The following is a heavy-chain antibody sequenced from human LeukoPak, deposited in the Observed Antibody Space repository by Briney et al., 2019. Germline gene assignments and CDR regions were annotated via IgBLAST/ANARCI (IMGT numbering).Heavy chain of an antibody. V-gene: IGHV4-59*01. J-gene: IGHJ4*02. CDR1: GDSISSNY. D-gene: IGHD6-19*01. Sequence: TSETLSLTCTVSGDSISSNYWSWIRQPPGKGLEWHGYIYDSGSTKYNPSLRSRVTISVDTSKILFSLKLPSVTAADTAVYYCARDNWVSRDHSSGWYDYWGQGTLVTVSS. CDR3: ARDNWVSRDHSSGWYDY. CDR2: IYDSGST.